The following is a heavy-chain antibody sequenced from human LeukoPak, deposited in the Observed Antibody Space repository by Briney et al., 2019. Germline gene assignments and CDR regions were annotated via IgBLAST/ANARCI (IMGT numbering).Heavy chain of an antibody. Sequence: GGSLRLSCAASGFTFSSYSMNWVRQAPGKGLEWVSSISTSSSYIYYADSVKGRFTISRDNAKNSLNLQMNSLRAEDTAVYYCARDRDSVAGTRGYFDYWGQGTLVTVSS. CDR1: GFTFSSYS. D-gene: IGHD6-19*01. CDR3: ARDRDSVAGTRGYFDY. J-gene: IGHJ4*02. V-gene: IGHV3-21*01. CDR2: ISTSSSYI.